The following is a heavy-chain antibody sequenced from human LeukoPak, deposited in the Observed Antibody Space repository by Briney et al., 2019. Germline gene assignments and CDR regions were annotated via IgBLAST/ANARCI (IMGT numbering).Heavy chain of an antibody. CDR2: IRYDGSNK. Sequence: GGSLRLSCAASGFTFSSYGMHWVRQAPGKGLEWVAFIRYDGSNKYYADSVKGRFTISRDNSKNTLYLQRNSLRAEDTAVYYWAKGTRYSGSNYYYMDVWGKGTTGTISS. CDR3: AKGTRYSGSNYYYMDV. CDR1: GFTFSSYG. V-gene: IGHV3-30*02. J-gene: IGHJ6*03. D-gene: IGHD1-26*01.